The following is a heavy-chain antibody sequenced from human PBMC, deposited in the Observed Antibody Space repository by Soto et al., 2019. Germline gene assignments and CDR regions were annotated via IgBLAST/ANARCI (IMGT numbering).Heavy chain of an antibody. CDR3: ALQARTYYYYYGMDV. CDR2: IYHSGST. CDR1: GGSISSSNW. V-gene: IGHV4-4*02. D-gene: IGHD1-1*01. J-gene: IGHJ6*02. Sequence: QVQLQESGPGLVKPSGTLSLTCAVSGGSISSSNWWSWVRQPPGEGLEWIGEIYHSGSTNYNPSLKSRVTISVDKSKTQFSLKLSSGTAADTAVYYCALQARTYYYYYGMDVWGQGTTVTVSS.